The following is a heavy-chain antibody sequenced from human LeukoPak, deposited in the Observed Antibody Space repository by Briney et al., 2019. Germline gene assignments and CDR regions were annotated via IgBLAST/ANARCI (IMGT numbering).Heavy chain of an antibody. Sequence: SETLSLTCAVYGGSFSGYYWSWIRQPPGKGLEWIGEINHSGSTNYNPSLKSRVTISVDTSKNQFSLKLSSGTAADTAVYYCAGQSLRYFAWSYAFDTWGQGTMVTVSS. CDR3: AGQSLRYFAWSYAFDT. CDR1: GGSFSGYY. J-gene: IGHJ3*02. D-gene: IGHD3-9*01. V-gene: IGHV4-34*01. CDR2: INHSGST.